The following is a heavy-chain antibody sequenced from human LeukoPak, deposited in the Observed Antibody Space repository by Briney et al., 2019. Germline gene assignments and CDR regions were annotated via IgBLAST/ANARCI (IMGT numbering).Heavy chain of an antibody. D-gene: IGHD2-21*01. V-gene: IGHV3-53*01. CDR1: GFTVSSNY. Sequence: GGSLRLSCAASGFTVSSNYMSWVRQAPGKGLEWVSVIYSGGSTYYAESVKGRFTISRDNSKNTLYLQMNSLRAEDTAVYYCAKGSADARPYCFDYWGQGTLVTVSS. CDR2: IYSGGST. J-gene: IGHJ4*02. CDR3: AKGSADARPYCFDY.